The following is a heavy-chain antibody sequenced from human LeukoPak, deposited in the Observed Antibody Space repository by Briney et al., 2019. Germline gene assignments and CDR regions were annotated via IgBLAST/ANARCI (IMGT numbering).Heavy chain of an antibody. Sequence: PSETLSLTCAVYGXSFSGYYWSWIRQPPGKGLEWIGEINHSGSTNYNPSLKSRVTISVDTSKNQFSLKLSSVTAADTAVYYCARGRSNYYYYGMDVWGQGTTVSVSS. CDR1: GXSFSGYY. V-gene: IGHV4-34*01. J-gene: IGHJ6*02. CDR2: INHSGST. CDR3: ARGRSNYYYYGMDV. D-gene: IGHD4-11*01.